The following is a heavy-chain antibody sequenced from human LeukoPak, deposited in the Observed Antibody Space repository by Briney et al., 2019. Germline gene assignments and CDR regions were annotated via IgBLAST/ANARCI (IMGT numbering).Heavy chain of an antibody. CDR1: GYTLTELS. CDR2: FDPEDGET. CDR3: AIRLLWFGELSRWFDP. D-gene: IGHD3-10*01. Sequence: GASVKVSCKVSGYTLTELSMHWVRQAPGKGLEWMGGFDPEDGETIYAQKFQGRVTMTEDTSTDTAYMELSSLRSEDTAVYYCAIRLLWFGELSRWFDPWGQGTLVTVSS. J-gene: IGHJ5*02. V-gene: IGHV1-24*01.